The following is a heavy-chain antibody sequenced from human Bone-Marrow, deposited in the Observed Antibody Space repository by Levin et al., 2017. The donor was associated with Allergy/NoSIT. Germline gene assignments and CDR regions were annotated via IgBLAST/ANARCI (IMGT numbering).Heavy chain of an antibody. CDR1: GGTFSSYA. CDR2: IIPIFGTA. D-gene: IGHD3-3*01. Sequence: ASVKVSCKASGGTFSSYAISWVRQAPGQGLEWMGGIIPIFGTANYAQKFQGRVTITADESTSTAYMELSSLRSEDTAVYYCARSTIFGVVIRHFNYYYYGMDVWGQGTTVTVSS. V-gene: IGHV1-69*13. CDR3: ARSTIFGVVIRHFNYYYYGMDV. J-gene: IGHJ6*02.